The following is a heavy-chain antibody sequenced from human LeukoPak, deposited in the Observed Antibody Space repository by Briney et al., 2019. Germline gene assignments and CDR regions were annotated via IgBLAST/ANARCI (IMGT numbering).Heavy chain of an antibody. V-gene: IGHV3-66*01. CDR3: TRDNYYHNSDKPLTAFDI. CDR2: IYSGGST. Sequence: GGSLRLSCAASGFTVSSNYMSWVRQAPGKGLEWVSVIYSGGSTYYADSVKGRFTISRDNSKNTLYLQMNSLRAEDTAVYYCTRDNYYHNSDKPLTAFDIWGQGTMVTVSS. CDR1: GFTVSSNY. J-gene: IGHJ3*02. D-gene: IGHD3-22*01.